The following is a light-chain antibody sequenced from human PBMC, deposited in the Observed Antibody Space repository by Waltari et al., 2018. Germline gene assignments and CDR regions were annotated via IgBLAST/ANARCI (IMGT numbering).Light chain of an antibody. CDR1: SSNIGSNV. V-gene: IGLV1-44*01. CDR2: STH. Sequence: QSVLTQPPSASGTLGQMVTISCSGSSSNIGSNVVSWYQQVPGTAPRLIIHSTHQRPSGVPDRFSGSKSGTSASLAISGLQAADEADYYCSAWDDSLNGPVVFGGGTKVTVL. J-gene: IGLJ2*01. CDR3: SAWDDSLNGPVV.